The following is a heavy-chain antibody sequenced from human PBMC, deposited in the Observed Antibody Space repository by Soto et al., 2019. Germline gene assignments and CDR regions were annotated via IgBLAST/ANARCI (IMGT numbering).Heavy chain of an antibody. D-gene: IGHD2-2*01. CDR2: IYPGDSDT. CDR3: ARGYCTTTICDSWFDP. J-gene: IGHJ5*02. V-gene: IGHV5-51*01. CDR1: GYSFTSYW. Sequence: GESLKISCTGVGYSFTSYWIGWVRQMPGKGLEWMGIIYPGDSDTRYSPSFQGQVTISADKSITTAYLQWSSLKASDTAMYYCARGYCTTTICDSWFDPWGQGTLVTVSS.